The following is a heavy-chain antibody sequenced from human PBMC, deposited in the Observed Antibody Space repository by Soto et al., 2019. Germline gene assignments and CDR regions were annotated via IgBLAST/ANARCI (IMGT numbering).Heavy chain of an antibody. D-gene: IGHD2-15*01. Sequence: XTLSLACTVSGGSVNSNKYYWAWIRQPPGTGLAWIASIYYDGSTYYNPSLKIRVSISVDTSKNPFSLKLSSEPAADTAVYYCAKVVVAATRQSDFDSWGQGTLVTVSS. CDR2: IYYDGST. CDR1: GGSVNSNKYY. J-gene: IGHJ4*02. V-gene: IGHV4-39*02. CDR3: AKVVVAATRQSDFDS.